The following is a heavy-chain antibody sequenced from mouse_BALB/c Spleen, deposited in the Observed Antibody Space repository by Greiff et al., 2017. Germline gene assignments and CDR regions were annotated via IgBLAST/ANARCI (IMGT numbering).Heavy chain of an antibody. CDR3: TYGNLYFDY. J-gene: IGHJ2*01. V-gene: IGHV1-15*01. CDR2: IDPETGGT. CDR1: GYTFTDYE. Sequence: QVQLQQSGAELVRPGASVTLSCKASGYTFTDYEMHWVKQTPVHGLEWIGAIDPETGGTAYNQKFKGKATLTADKSSSTAYMELRSLTSEDSAVYYCTYGNLYFDYWGQGTTLTVSS. D-gene: IGHD2-1*01.